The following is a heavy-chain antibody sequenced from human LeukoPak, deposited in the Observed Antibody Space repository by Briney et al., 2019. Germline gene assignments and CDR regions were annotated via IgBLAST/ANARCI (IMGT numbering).Heavy chain of an antibody. CDR1: GVTFSNYA. J-gene: IGHJ3*02. D-gene: IGHD3-16*02. V-gene: IGHV1-69*05. CDR3: ARGSGPYVWGSYPHFDI. CDR2: ILPIFCTP. Sequence: SVKVSCKASGVTFSNYAISWVRQAPGQGLEWMGGILPIFCTPDYAQKFQGRVTITTDESTSTAYVELSSLRSEDTAMYYCARGSGPYVWGSYPHFDIWGQGTLVTVSS.